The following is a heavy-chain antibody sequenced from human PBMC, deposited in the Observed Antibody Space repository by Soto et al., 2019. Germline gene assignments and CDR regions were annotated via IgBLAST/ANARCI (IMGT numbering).Heavy chain of an antibody. V-gene: IGHV1-18*01. D-gene: IGHD3-3*01. CDR1: GYTFTSYG. J-gene: IGHJ6*03. CDR2: ISAYNGNT. Sequence: ASVKVSCKASGYTFTSYGVSWVRQAPGQGLEWMGWISAYNGNTNYAQKLQGRVTMTTDTSTSTAYMELRSLRSDDTAAYYCARVSTSLGVVITWGYYYYMDGWGKGTTGTVAS. CDR3: ARVSTSLGVVITWGYYYYMDG.